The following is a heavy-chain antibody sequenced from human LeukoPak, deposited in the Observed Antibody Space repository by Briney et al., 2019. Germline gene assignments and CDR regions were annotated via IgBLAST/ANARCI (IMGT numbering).Heavy chain of an antibody. D-gene: IGHD2-2*02. CDR1: GFTLSSSG. V-gene: IGHV3-30*02. Sequence: GGSLILSCAASGFTLSSSGMHSVRQAPAKGLGWVAFIRYDGSNKYYADSVKGRFTISRDNSKNTLYLQMNSLRAEDTAVYYCANADCSSTSCSTTFGFDYWGQGTLVTVSS. CDR2: IRYDGSNK. CDR3: ANADCSSTSCSTTFGFDY. J-gene: IGHJ4*02.